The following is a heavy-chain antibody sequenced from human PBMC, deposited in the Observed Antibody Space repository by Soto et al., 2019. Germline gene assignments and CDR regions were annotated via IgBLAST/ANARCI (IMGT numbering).Heavy chain of an antibody. D-gene: IGHD6-13*01. CDR1: GYSFTIYW. CDR3: AIIARSSYYYYYGMDV. Sequence: GESLKISCKGSGYSFTIYWIGWVRQMPGKGLEWMGRIDPSDSYTNYSPSFQGHVTISADKSISTAYLQWSSLKASDTAMYYCAIIARSSYYYYYGMDVWGQGTTVTVSS. V-gene: IGHV5-10-1*01. CDR2: IDPSDSYT. J-gene: IGHJ6*02.